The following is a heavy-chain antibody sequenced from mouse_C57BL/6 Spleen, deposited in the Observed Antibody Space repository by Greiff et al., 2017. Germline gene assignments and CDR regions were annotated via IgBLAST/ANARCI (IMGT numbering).Heavy chain of an antibody. CDR3: ARRAYYSKIDY. D-gene: IGHD2-5*01. Sequence: EVQLVESGPGLVKPSQSLSLTCSVTGYSITSGYYWTWIRQFPGNKLEWMGYISYDGSNNYNPSLKNRISITRDTSKNQFFLKLNSVTTEDTATYYCARRAYYSKIDYWGQGTTLTVSS. CDR2: ISYDGSN. CDR1: GYSITSGYY. V-gene: IGHV3-6*01. J-gene: IGHJ2*01.